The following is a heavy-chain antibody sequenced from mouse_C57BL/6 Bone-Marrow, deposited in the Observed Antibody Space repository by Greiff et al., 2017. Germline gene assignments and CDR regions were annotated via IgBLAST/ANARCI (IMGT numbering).Heavy chain of an antibody. V-gene: IGHV1-7*01. J-gene: IGHJ4*01. CDR3: ARRGGYPYAMDY. Sequence: VQLQQSGAELAKPGASVKLSCKASGYTFTSYWMHWVKQRPGQGLEWIGYINPSSGYTKYNQKFKDKDTLTADKSSSTAYMQLSSLTYEDSAVYYCARRGGYPYAMDYWGQGTSVTVAS. D-gene: IGHD2-2*01. CDR2: INPSSGYT. CDR1: GYTFTSYW.